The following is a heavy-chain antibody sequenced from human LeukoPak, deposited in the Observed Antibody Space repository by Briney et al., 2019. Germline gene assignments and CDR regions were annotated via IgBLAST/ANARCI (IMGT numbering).Heavy chain of an antibody. V-gene: IGHV3-23*01. J-gene: IGHJ4*02. Sequence: GGSLRLPGAASGFTFSSYAMSWVRQAPGKGLEWVSAISGSGGSTYYADSVKGRFTISRDNSKNTLYLQMNSLRAEDTAVYYCAKPGYGSGWYVYFDYWGQGTLVTVSS. CDR1: GFTFSSYA. CDR3: AKPGYGSGWYVYFDY. D-gene: IGHD6-19*01. CDR2: ISGSGGST.